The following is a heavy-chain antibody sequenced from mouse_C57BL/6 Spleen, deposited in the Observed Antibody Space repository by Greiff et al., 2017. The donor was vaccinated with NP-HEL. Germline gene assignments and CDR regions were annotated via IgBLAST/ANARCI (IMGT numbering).Heavy chain of an antibody. V-gene: IGHV5-4*03. CDR3: ARVRYYGSSYGYFDV. CDR1: GFTFSSYA. D-gene: IGHD1-1*01. Sequence: EVKLVESGGGLVKPGGSLKLSCAASGFTFSSYAMSWVRQTPEKRLEWVATISDGGSYTYYPDNVKGRFTISRDNAKNNLYLQMSHLKSEDTAMYYCARVRYYGSSYGYFDVWGTGTTVTVSS. J-gene: IGHJ1*03. CDR2: ISDGGSYT.